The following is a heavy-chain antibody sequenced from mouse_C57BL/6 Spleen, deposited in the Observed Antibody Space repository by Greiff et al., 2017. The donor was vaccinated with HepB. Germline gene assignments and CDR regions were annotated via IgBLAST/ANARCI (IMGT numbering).Heavy chain of an antibody. J-gene: IGHJ1*03. CDR3: ARFTYGYDGKYFDV. Sequence: QVQLQQSGAELVKPGASVKLSCKASGYTFTSYWMHWVKQRPGQGLEWIGMIHPNSGSNNYNEKFKSKATLTVDKSSSTAYMQLISLTSDASAVYYCARFTYGYDGKYFDVWGTGTTVTVSS. CDR1: GYTFTSYW. D-gene: IGHD2-2*01. CDR2: IHPNSGSN. V-gene: IGHV1-64*01.